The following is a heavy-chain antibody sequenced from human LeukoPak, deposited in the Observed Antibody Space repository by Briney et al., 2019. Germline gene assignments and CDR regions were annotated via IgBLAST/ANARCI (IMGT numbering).Heavy chain of an antibody. Sequence: ASVKVSCKDSGGTFSSYAISWVRQAPGQGLEWMGGIIPIFGTANYAQKFQGRVTITADESASTAYMELSSLRSEDTAVYYCAKAPHAYCGGDCFPRFLGPGDYWGQGTLVTVSS. CDR1: GGTFSSYA. CDR2: IIPIFGTA. J-gene: IGHJ4*02. D-gene: IGHD2-21*02. V-gene: IGHV1-69*13. CDR3: AKAPHAYCGGDCFPRFLGPGDY.